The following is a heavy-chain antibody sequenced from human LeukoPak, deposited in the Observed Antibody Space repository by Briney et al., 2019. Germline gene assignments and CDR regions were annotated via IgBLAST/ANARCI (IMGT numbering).Heavy chain of an antibody. CDR2: ISYDGSNK. CDR1: GFTFSSYS. V-gene: IGHV3-30*03. Sequence: PGGSLRLSCAASGFTFSSYSMNWVRQAPGKGLEWVAVISYDGSNKYYADSVKGRFTISRDNSKNTLYLQMNSLRAEDTAVYYCARDGPGAPPTNWFDPWGQGTLVTVSS. J-gene: IGHJ5*02. CDR3: ARDGPGAPPTNWFDP. D-gene: IGHD4/OR15-4a*01.